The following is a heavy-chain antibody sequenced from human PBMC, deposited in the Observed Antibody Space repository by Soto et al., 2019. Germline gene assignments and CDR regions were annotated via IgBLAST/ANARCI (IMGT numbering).Heavy chain of an antibody. CDR3: ASPFVVVVPAAFTDY. CDR2: ISYDGSNK. CDR1: GFTFSSYA. D-gene: IGHD2-2*01. V-gene: IGHV3-30-3*01. Sequence: PGGSLRLSCAASGFTFSSYAMHWVRQAPGKGLEWVAVISYDGSNKYYADSVKGRFTISRDNSKNTLYLQMNSLRAEDTAVYYCASPFVVVVPAAFTDYWGQATLVAASS. J-gene: IGHJ4*02.